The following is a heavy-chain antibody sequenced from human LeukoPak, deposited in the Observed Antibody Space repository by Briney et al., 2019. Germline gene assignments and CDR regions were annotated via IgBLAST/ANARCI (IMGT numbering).Heavy chain of an antibody. J-gene: IGHJ4*02. CDR3: ARSARTTVTPLGY. Sequence: ASVKVSCKASGYTFTVYYMHWVRQAPGQGLEWMGWINPNSGGTNYAQKFQGRVTMTRDTSISTAYMELSRLRSDDTAVYYCARSARTTVTPLGYWGQGTLVTVSS. D-gene: IGHD4-17*01. V-gene: IGHV1-2*02. CDR2: INPNSGGT. CDR1: GYTFTVYY.